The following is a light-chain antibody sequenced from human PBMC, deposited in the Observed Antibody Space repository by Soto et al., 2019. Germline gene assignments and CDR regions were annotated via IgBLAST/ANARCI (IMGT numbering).Light chain of an antibody. Sequence: QSALTQPRSVSGSPGQSVTISCTGTSSDVGAYNYVSWYQQHPGKAPKLMIYDVTNRPSGVSSRFSGSKSGNTASLTISGLQAEDEADYYCSSYTRSTTLVVFGGGTKLTVL. CDR1: SSDVGAYNY. J-gene: IGLJ2*01. CDR2: DVT. V-gene: IGLV2-14*01. CDR3: SSYTRSTTLVV.